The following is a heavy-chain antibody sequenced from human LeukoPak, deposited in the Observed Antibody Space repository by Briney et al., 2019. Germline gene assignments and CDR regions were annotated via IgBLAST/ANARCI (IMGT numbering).Heavy chain of an antibody. V-gene: IGHV4-4*07. CDR3: AREFDSYGYFDY. Sequence: SETLSLACTVSGGSISSYYWGWIRQPAGKGLEWIGRIYASGSTNYNPSLKSRVTISVDKSKNQFSLRLSSVTAADTAVYCCAREFDSYGYFDYWGQGTLVTVSS. J-gene: IGHJ4*02. D-gene: IGHD5-18*01. CDR2: IYASGST. CDR1: GGSISSYY.